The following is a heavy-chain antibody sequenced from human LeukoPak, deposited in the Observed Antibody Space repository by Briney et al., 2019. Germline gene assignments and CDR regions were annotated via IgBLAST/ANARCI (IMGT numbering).Heavy chain of an antibody. CDR2: ISSNGGST. Sequence: GGSLRLSCSASGFTFSSYAMHWVRQAPGKGLEYVSAISSNGGSTYYADSVKGRFTISRDNSRSTLYLQMNSLRAEDTAVYYCARDHDIGAAGYYFDYWGQGTLVPVSS. CDR1: GFTFSSYA. D-gene: IGHD6-13*01. V-gene: IGHV3-64*04. CDR3: ARDHDIGAAGYYFDY. J-gene: IGHJ4*02.